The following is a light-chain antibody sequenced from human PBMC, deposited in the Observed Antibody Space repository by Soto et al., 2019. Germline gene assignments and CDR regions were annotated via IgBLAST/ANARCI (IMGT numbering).Light chain of an antibody. V-gene: IGLV2-14*01. Sequence: GTSSDVGGYNYVSWYQQHPGKAPKLMIYEVSNRPSGVSNRFSGSKSGNTASLTISGLQAEDEADYYCSSYTSSSTPYVFGTGTKVTVL. J-gene: IGLJ1*01. CDR2: EVS. CDR1: SSDVGGYNY. CDR3: SSYTSSSTPYV.